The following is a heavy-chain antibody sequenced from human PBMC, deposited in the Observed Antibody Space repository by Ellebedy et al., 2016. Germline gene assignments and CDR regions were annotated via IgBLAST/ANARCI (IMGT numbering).Heavy chain of an antibody. V-gene: IGHV3-74*01. Sequence: GGSLRLSCAASGFTFSSHWMHWVRQAPGKGLVWVSRINNDGISTSFADSVKGRFTISRDNAKSTLYLQMNSLRAEDTAVYYCARDYDFWTGRLDYWGQGTLVTVSS. D-gene: IGHD3-3*01. CDR1: GFTFSSHW. J-gene: IGHJ4*02. CDR3: ARDYDFWTGRLDY. CDR2: INNDGIST.